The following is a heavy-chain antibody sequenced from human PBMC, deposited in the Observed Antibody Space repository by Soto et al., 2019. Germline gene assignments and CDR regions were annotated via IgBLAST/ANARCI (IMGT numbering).Heavy chain of an antibody. CDR3: ARAISYDFWSGYYNY. CDR2: INAGNGNT. D-gene: IGHD3-3*01. Sequence: GASVKVSCKASGYTFTSYAMHWVRQAPGQRLEWMGWINAGNGNTKYSQKFQGRVTITRDTSASTAYMELSSLRSEDTAVYYCARAISYDFWSGYYNYWGQGTLVT. J-gene: IGHJ4*02. V-gene: IGHV1-3*01. CDR1: GYTFTSYA.